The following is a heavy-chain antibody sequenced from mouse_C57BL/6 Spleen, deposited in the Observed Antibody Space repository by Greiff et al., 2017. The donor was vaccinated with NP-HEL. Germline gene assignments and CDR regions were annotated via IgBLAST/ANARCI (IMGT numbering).Heavy chain of an antibody. CDR1: GFTFSDYY. V-gene: IGHV5-16*01. CDR3: ARDPTGTGWYFDV. D-gene: IGHD4-1*02. Sequence: EVHLVESEGGLVQPGSSMKLSCTASGFTFSDYYMAWVRQVPEKGLEWVANINYDGSSTYYLDSLKSRFIISRDNAKNILYLQMSSLKSEDTATYYCARDPTGTGWYFDVWGTGTTVTVSS. J-gene: IGHJ1*03. CDR2: INYDGSST.